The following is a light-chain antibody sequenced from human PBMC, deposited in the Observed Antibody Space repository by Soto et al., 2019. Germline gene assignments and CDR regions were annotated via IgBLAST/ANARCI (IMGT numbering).Light chain of an antibody. CDR2: EVR. J-gene: IGLJ1*01. V-gene: IGLV2-14*01. CDR3: SSFTTSSTYV. Sequence: QSALTQPASVSGSPGQSITISCTGTTSDVGGYDYVSWYQQHPGKAPKLLIFEVRNRPSGVSSRFSGSRSANSASLTISGLQAEDGADYYCSSFTTSSTYVFGTGTKVTVL. CDR1: TSDVGGYDY.